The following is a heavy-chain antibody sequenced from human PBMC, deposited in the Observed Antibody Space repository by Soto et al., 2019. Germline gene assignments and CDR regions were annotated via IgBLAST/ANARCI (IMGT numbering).Heavy chain of an antibody. V-gene: IGHV4-34*02. Sequence: QVHLQQWGAGLLKPSETLSLTCSVSGEILSGYYWGWIRQSPGKGLEWIGEINHGGNINYNPSLKSRVTLSIDTSENQFSLSLSSVTAADTAVYYCVRSFDYWGQGTLVTVSS. J-gene: IGHJ4*02. CDR2: INHGGNI. CDR3: VRSFDY. CDR1: GEILSGYY.